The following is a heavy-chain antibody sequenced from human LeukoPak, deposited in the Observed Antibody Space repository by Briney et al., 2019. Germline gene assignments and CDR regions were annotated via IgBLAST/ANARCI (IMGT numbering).Heavy chain of an antibody. CDR3: AREGQYGDTAMVLNYYYGMDV. Sequence: GGSLRLSCAASGSTFSSYWMHWVRQAPGKGLVWVSRINSDGSSTSYADSVKGRFTISRDNAKNTLYLQMNSLRAEDTAVYYCAREGQYGDTAMVLNYYYGMDVWGQGTTVTVSS. J-gene: IGHJ6*02. CDR2: INSDGSST. V-gene: IGHV3-74*01. CDR1: GSTFSSYW. D-gene: IGHD5-18*01.